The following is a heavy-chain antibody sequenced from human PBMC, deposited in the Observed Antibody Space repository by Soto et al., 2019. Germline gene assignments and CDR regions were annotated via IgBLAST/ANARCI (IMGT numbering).Heavy chain of an antibody. V-gene: IGHV1-3*01. CDR3: ARGLRYYRSGSYYNESYYHDVDV. Sequence: QVQLVQSGAEVKKPGASVKVSCKASGYTFTSYAMHWVRQAPGQRLEWMGWINAGNGNTKYSQKFQGRVTITRDTSASTAYMELRSLRSGDAGVYYCARGLRYYRSGSYYNESYYHDVDVWGKGTTVTVSS. CDR2: INAGNGNT. CDR1: GYTFTSYA. J-gene: IGHJ6*03. D-gene: IGHD3-10*01.